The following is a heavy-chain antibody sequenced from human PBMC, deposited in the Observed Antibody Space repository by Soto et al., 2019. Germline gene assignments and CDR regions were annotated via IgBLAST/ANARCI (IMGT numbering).Heavy chain of an antibody. CDR1: GYSFTNYD. CDR3: ARYCSSTSCDHYFDY. V-gene: IGHV1-18*01. Sequence: ASVKVSCKASGYSFTNYDISWVRQAPGQGLEWMGWISPYNGDTNYAQKLQGRVTMTTDTSTSTAYMERRSLRSDDTAVYYCARYCSSTSCDHYFDYWGQGTLVTVSS. D-gene: IGHD2-2*01. CDR2: ISPYNGDT. J-gene: IGHJ4*02.